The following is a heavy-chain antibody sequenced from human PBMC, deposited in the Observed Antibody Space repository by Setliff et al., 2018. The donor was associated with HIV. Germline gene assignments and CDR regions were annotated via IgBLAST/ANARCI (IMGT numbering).Heavy chain of an antibody. CDR3: AAWGPRYSYAPYFFDS. Sequence: SETLSLTCAVFGYSISSGNCWGWIRQPPGKGLEWIGEINHSGSTNYSTSLKSRVTISVDASRNQFSLRLSSVTAADTAVYYCAAWGPRYSYAPYFFDSWGQGTLVTVSS. CDR1: GYSISSGNC. D-gene: IGHD5-18*01. J-gene: IGHJ4*02. V-gene: IGHV4-38-2*01. CDR2: INHSGST.